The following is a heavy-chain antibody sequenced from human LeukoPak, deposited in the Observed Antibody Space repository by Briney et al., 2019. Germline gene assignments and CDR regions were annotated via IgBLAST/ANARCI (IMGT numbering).Heavy chain of an antibody. V-gene: IGHV3-43*02. CDR1: GFAFHAFD. CDR2: INSYGGKT. J-gene: IGHJ6*02. CDR3: ATWAFYHGLDV. Sequence: GGSLRLSCAASGFAFHAFDMYWVRQAPGKALEWVSRINSYGGKTYYADSVRARFTISRDNSKNSLYLQMNSLRTDDAALYYCATWAFYHGLDVWGQGTTVTVSS. D-gene: IGHD1-26*01.